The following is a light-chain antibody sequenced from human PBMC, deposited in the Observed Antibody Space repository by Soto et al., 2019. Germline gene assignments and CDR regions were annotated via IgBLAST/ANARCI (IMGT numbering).Light chain of an antibody. Sequence: EVVMTQSPATLSVSPGERSTLSFRASESVSSDLAWYQQKPGQAPGLLIYSTSIRATGIPARFSGAGSGTEFTLTISSLQSEDFAVYYCQQYNNWLTFGGGTKVDIK. V-gene: IGKV3-15*01. CDR2: STS. CDR1: ESVSSD. CDR3: QQYNNWLT. J-gene: IGKJ4*01.